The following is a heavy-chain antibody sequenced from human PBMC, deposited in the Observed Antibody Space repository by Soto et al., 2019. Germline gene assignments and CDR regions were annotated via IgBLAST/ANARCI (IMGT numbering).Heavy chain of an antibody. CDR3: ARGRDYYDSSGFFDY. CDR1: GFTFSSYA. D-gene: IGHD3-22*01. CDR2: ISYDGSNK. V-gene: IGHV3-30-3*01. Sequence: PGGSLRLSCAASGFTFSSYAMHWVRQAPGKGLEWVAVISYDGSNKYYADSVKGRFTISRDNSKNTLYLQMNSLRAEDTAVYYCARGRDYYDSSGFFDYWGQGTLVTVSS. J-gene: IGHJ4*02.